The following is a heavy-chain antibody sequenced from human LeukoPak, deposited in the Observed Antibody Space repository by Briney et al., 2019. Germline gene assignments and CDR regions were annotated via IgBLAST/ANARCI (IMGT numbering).Heavy chain of an antibody. J-gene: IGHJ5*02. D-gene: IGHD6-19*01. V-gene: IGHV3-23*01. CDR2: ISGSGGST. CDR3: AKGVAVFDP. Sequence: GSLRPPCSAPGFPFSSYAMSWVRQAPGKGLEWVSAISGSGGSTYYADSVKGRFTISRDNSKNTLYLQMNSLRAEDTAVYYCAKGVAVFDPWGQGTLVTVSS. CDR1: GFPFSSYA.